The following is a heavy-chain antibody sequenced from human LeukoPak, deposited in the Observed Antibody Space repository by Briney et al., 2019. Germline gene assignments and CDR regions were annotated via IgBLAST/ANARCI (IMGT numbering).Heavy chain of an antibody. Sequence: ASVKVSCKASGYTFTGYYMHWVRQAPGQGLEWMGWINPNSGGTNYAQKSQGRVTMTRDTSISTAYMELSRLRSDDTAVYYCARDLYDSSGYCYVGYWGQGTLVTVSS. CDR2: INPNSGGT. CDR3: ARDLYDSSGYCYVGY. V-gene: IGHV1-2*02. J-gene: IGHJ4*02. D-gene: IGHD3-22*01. CDR1: GYTFTGYY.